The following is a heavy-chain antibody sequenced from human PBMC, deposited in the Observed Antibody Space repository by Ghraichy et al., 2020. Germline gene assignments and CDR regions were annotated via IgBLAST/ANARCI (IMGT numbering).Heavy chain of an antibody. CDR3: ARGSNNRTTVFDY. CDR2: IWYDGSNK. J-gene: IGHJ4*02. V-gene: IGHV3-33*01. D-gene: IGHD4-11*01. Sequence: GGSLRLSCAASGFTFSSYGMHWVRQAPGKGLEWVAVIWYDGSNKYYADSVKGRFTISRDNSKNTLYLQMNSLRAEDTAVYYCARGSNNRTTVFDYWGQGTLVTVSS. CDR1: GFTFSSYG.